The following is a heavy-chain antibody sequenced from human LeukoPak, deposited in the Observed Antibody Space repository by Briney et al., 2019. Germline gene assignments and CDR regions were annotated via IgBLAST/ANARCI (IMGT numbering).Heavy chain of an antibody. J-gene: IGHJ4*02. Sequence: QPGGSLRLSCAASGXTFSSYEMNWVRQAPGKGLEWVSYISSSGSTIYYADSVKGRFTISRDNAKNSLYLQMNSLRAEDAAVYYCARDVAYCSSTSCYRLSDYWGQGTLVTVSS. V-gene: IGHV3-48*03. CDR2: ISSSGSTI. CDR1: GXTFSSYE. D-gene: IGHD2-2*01. CDR3: ARDVAYCSSTSCYRLSDY.